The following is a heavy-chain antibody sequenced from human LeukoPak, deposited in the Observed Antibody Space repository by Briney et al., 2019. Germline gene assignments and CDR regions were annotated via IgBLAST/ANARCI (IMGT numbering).Heavy chain of an antibody. J-gene: IGHJ5*02. CDR2: ISSSSSTI. CDR1: GFTFSSYS. D-gene: IGHD3-10*01. Sequence: PGGSLRLSCAASGFTFSSYSMNWVRQAPGKGLEWVSYISSSSSTIYYADSVKGRFTISRDNAKNSLYLQMNSLRAEDTAVYYCARGEVSNLRGVIRFDPWGQGTLVTVPS. V-gene: IGHV3-48*04. CDR3: ARGEVSNLRGVIRFDP.